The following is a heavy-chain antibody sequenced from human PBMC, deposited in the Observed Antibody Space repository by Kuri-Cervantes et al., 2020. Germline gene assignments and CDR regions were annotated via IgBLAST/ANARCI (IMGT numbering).Heavy chain of an antibody. CDR2: ISYDGSNK. D-gene: IGHD4-17*01. Sequence: GESLKISCAASGFTFSSFGMCWVRQAPGKGLEWVAVISYDGSNKYYADSVKGRFTISRDNSKNTLSLQMNSLRAEDTAVYYCAKDFLRVDYDSYYYFYGMDVWGQGTTVTVSS. V-gene: IGHV3-30*18. J-gene: IGHJ6*02. CDR3: AKDFLRVDYDSYYYFYGMDV. CDR1: GFTFSSFG.